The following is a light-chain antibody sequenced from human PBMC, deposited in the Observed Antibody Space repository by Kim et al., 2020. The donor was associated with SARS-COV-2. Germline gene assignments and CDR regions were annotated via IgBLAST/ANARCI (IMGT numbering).Light chain of an antibody. CDR1: NIGSKS. CDR2: YDS. CDR3: QVWDSSSVV. Sequence: VAAGKTARITCGGNNIGSKSVHWYQQKPGQAPVLVIYYDSDRPSGIPERFSGSNSGNTATLTISRVEAGDEADYYCQVWDSSSVVFGGGTQLTVL. V-gene: IGLV3-21*04. J-gene: IGLJ2*01.